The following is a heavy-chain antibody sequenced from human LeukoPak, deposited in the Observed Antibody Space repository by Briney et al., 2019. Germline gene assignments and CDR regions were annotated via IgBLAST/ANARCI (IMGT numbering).Heavy chain of an antibody. J-gene: IGHJ4*02. CDR1: GGSISSGGHS. CDR3: ARVDYGDSYYFDY. D-gene: IGHD4-17*01. CDR2: IYHSGST. Sequence: PSETLSLTCAVSGGSISSGGHSWSWIRQPPGKGPEWIGFIYHSGSTYYSPSLKSRLSVSVDWSRNQFSLKLNSVTAADTAVYYCARVDYGDSYYFDYWGQGALVTVSS. V-gene: IGHV4-30-2*01.